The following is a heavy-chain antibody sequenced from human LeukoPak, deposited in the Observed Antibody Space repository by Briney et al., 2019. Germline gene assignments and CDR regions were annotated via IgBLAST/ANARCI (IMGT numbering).Heavy chain of an antibody. Sequence: GGSLRLSCAVSGFTVSSNYMNWVRQAPGKGLEWVPVVYSGGSTYYADSVRGRFTISRDNSKNTLYLQMNSLRAEDTAVYYCARGEDYGDYFDYWGQGTLVTVSS. CDR2: VYSGGST. V-gene: IGHV3-53*01. J-gene: IGHJ4*02. CDR3: ARGEDYGDYFDY. D-gene: IGHD4-17*01. CDR1: GFTVSSNY.